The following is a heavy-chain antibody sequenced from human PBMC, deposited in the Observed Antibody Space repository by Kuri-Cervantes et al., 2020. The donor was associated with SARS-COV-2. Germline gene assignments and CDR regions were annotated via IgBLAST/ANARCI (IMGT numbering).Heavy chain of an antibody. D-gene: IGHD2-2*01. V-gene: IGHV3-7*05. J-gene: IGHJ6*02. Sequence: GESLKISCAASGFTFSSYWMSWVRQAPGKGLEWVANIKQDGSEKYYVDSVKGRFTISGDNAKNSLYLQMNSLRAEDTAVYYCARAPIYCSSTSCYGAYGMDAWGQGTTVTVSS. CDR1: GFTFSSYW. CDR2: IKQDGSEK. CDR3: ARAPIYCSSTSCYGAYGMDA.